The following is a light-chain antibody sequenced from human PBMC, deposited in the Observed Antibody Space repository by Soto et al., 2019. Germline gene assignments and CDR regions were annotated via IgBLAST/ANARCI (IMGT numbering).Light chain of an antibody. J-gene: IGKJ4*02. CDR2: DAS. CDR1: QSVGNS. Sequence: DIQMTQSPSTLSASVGDRVSITCRASQSVGNSLAWYQQRPGKAPKLLIFDASTLESGVPSKFSGSGSDTEFTFTISSLQPDDSATYYCQQYNTYGLTFVGGTKVEIK. CDR3: QQYNTYGLT. V-gene: IGKV1-5*01.